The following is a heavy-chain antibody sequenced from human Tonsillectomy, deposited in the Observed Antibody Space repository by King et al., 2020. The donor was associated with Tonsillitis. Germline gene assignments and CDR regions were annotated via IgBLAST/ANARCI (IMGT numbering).Heavy chain of an antibody. V-gene: IGHV3-49*03. CDR1: GFTFGDYG. CDR2: IRSKAYGGTT. D-gene: IGHD1-26*01. J-gene: IGHJ4*02. CDR3: TRAPPEEWELLSDYFDY. Sequence: VQLVESGGGLVQPGRSLRLSCTASGFTFGDYGMSWIRQAPGKGLEWVSFIRSKAYGGTTEYAASVKGRFTISRDDSKSIAYLQMNSLKTEDTAVYYCTRAPPEEWELLSDYFDYWGQGTLVTVSS.